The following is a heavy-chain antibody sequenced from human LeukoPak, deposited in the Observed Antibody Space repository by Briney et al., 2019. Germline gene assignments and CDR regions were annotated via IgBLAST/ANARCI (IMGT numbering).Heavy chain of an antibody. V-gene: IGHV3-30*04. CDR2: ISYDGSQK. Sequence: GGSLRLSCTASGFTFSHSALHWVRQAPGKGLEWVAVISYDGSQKYFADSVQGRFTISRDNAKNSLYLQMNSLRAEDTAVYYCARGGLAPRVRYYYMDVWGKGTTVTVSS. D-gene: IGHD3-3*02. CDR3: ARGGLAPRVRYYYMDV. CDR1: GFTFSHSA. J-gene: IGHJ6*03.